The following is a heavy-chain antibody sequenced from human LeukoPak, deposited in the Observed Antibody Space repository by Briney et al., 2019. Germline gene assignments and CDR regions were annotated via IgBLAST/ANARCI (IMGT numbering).Heavy chain of an antibody. CDR3: AKGTKLAVAANNYFDY. V-gene: IGHV3-23*01. CDR2: ISGSGGST. J-gene: IGHJ4*02. CDR1: GFTFSTYA. D-gene: IGHD2-15*01. Sequence: GGSLRLSCTASGFTFSTYAMSWVRQAPGKGLEWVSGISGSGGSTYYADSVKGRFTISRDNSKNTLYLQMNSLRAEDTAVYYCAKGTKLAVAANNYFDYWGQGTLLTVSS.